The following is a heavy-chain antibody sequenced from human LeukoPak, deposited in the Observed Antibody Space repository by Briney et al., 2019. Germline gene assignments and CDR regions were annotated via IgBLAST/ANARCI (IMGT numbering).Heavy chain of an antibody. CDR3: ARAATYYDISTYGHLDV. Sequence: PSETLSLTCAVSGGSTSGSNWWSWVRQPPGKGLEWIGEIHHSGSTNYKPSLRSRVTMSVDKSANQFSLKLNSVTVTDTAVYYCARAATYYDISTYGHLDVWGQGTTVTVSS. D-gene: IGHD3-22*01. CDR1: GGSTSGSNW. J-gene: IGHJ6*02. V-gene: IGHV4-4*02. CDR2: IHHSGST.